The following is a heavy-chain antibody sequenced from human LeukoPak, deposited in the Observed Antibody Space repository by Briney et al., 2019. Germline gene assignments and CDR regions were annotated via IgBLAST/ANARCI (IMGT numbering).Heavy chain of an antibody. CDR3: ARGAMLHRYSSSWTTHDAFDI. Sequence: ASVKVSCKASGYTFTGYYMHWVRQAPGQGLEWMGWINPNSGGTNYAQKFQGRVTITRDTSASTAYMELSSLRSEDMAVYYCARGAMLHRYSSSWTTHDAFDIWGQGTMVTVSS. CDR2: INPNSGGT. D-gene: IGHD6-13*01. CDR1: GYTFTGYY. J-gene: IGHJ3*02. V-gene: IGHV1-2*02.